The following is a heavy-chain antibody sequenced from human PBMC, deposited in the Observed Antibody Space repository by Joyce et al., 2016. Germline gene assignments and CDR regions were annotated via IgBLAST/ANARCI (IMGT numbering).Heavy chain of an antibody. V-gene: IGHV3-30*03. J-gene: IGHJ4*02. D-gene: IGHD3-9*01. Sequence: QGQLVESGGGVVQPGSSLRLSCAASGFPFSNYGMHWVRQAPGKGLEWVAVIAYDGSNKHYGDSVKGRCAISRDNAKNTLYLQMNSLRAEDTAVYYCAGGILTGYFDYWGQGTLVTVSS. CDR1: GFPFSNYG. CDR3: AGGILTGYFDY. CDR2: IAYDGSNK.